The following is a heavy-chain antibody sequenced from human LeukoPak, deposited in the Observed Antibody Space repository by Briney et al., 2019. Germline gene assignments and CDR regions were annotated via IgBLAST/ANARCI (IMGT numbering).Heavy chain of an antibody. V-gene: IGHV3-21*04. CDR3: AKSRDCSSTSCFDEAFDY. J-gene: IGHJ4*02. CDR2: ISSSSSYI. D-gene: IGHD2-2*01. Sequence: GGSLRLSCAASGFTFSSYSMNWVRQAPGKGLEWVSSISSSSSYIYYADSVKGRFTISRDNAKNSLYLQMNSLRAEDTALYYCAKSRDCSSTSCFDEAFDYWGQGTLVTVSS. CDR1: GFTFSSYS.